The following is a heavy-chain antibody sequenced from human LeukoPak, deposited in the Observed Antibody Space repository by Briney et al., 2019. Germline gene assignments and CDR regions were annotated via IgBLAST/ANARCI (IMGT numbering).Heavy chain of an antibody. CDR3: ARGGDILTGYPNSYYYYGMDV. D-gene: IGHD3-9*01. CDR1: GGSISSGGYS. Sequence: PSETLSLTCAVSGGSISSGGYSWSWIRQPPGKGLEWIGYIYHSGSTYYNPSLKSRVTISVDRSKNQFSLKLSSVTAADTAVYYRARGGDILTGYPNSYYYYGMDVWGQGTTVTVSS. J-gene: IGHJ6*02. V-gene: IGHV4-30-2*01. CDR2: IYHSGST.